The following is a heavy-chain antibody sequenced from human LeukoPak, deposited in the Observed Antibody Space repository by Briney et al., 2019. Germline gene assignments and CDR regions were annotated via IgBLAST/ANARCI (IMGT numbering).Heavy chain of an antibody. Sequence: GGSLRLSCAASGFTFGSYWMSWVRQAPGKGLEWVANIKQDGSEKYYVDSVKGRFTISRDNAKNSLYLQMNSLRAEDTAVYYCARDPEFDYWGQGTLVTVSS. CDR3: ARDPEFDY. CDR1: GFTFGSYW. V-gene: IGHV3-7*01. CDR2: IKQDGSEK. J-gene: IGHJ4*02.